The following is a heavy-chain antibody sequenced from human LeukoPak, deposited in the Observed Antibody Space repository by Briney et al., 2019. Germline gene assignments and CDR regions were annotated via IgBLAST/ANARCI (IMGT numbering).Heavy chain of an antibody. CDR3: AREEQSHAFDI. D-gene: IGHD6-19*01. J-gene: IGHJ3*02. CDR1: GFTFSSYG. Sequence: GGSLRLSCAASGFTFSSYGMHWVRQAPGKGLEWVAVIWYDGGNKYYADSVKGRFTISRDNSKNTLYLQMSSLRAEDTAVYYCAREEQSHAFDIWGQGTMVTVSS. V-gene: IGHV3-33*01. CDR2: IWYDGGNK.